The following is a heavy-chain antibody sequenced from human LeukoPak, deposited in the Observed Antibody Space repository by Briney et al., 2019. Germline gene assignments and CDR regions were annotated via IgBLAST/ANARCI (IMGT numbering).Heavy chain of an antibody. CDR1: GGTFSSYA. V-gene: IGHV1-2*02. Sequence: ASVKVSCEASGGTFSSYAISWVRQAPGQGLEWMGWINPNSGGTNYAQKFQGRVTMTRDTSISTAYMELSRLRSDDTAVYYCARDTQPPWVTIFGVARASGDMDVWGKGTTVTVSS. CDR2: INPNSGGT. J-gene: IGHJ6*03. D-gene: IGHD3-3*01. CDR3: ARDTQPPWVTIFGVARASGDMDV.